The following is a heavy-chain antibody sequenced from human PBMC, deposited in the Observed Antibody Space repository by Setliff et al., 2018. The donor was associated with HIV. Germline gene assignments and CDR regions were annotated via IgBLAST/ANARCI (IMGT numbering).Heavy chain of an antibody. CDR3: ARAYFGSGIYY. Sequence: SETLSLTCTVPGGSINRSNYYWGWIRQPPGKGLGWIGRIYTSGSTNYNPSLKSRVTISVDTSKNQFSLNLYSVTAADTAVYYCARAYFGSGIYYWGQGTLVTVSS. V-gene: IGHV4-61*02. J-gene: IGHJ4*02. CDR1: GGSINRSNYY. CDR2: IYTSGST. D-gene: IGHD3-10*01.